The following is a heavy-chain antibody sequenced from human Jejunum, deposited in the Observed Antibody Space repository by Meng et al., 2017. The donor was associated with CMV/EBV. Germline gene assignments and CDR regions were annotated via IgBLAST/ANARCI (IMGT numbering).Heavy chain of an antibody. J-gene: IGHJ4*02. D-gene: IGHD2-2*01. Sequence: GSAMHWVRQASGKGLEWVGRIRRKANSYATAYAASVKGRFTISRDDSKNTAYLQMNSLKTEDTAVYYCTRQLGCSSTSCRNFDYWGQGTLVTVSS. CDR2: IRRKANSYAT. V-gene: IGHV3-73*01. CDR3: TRQLGCSSTSCRNFDY. CDR1: GSA.